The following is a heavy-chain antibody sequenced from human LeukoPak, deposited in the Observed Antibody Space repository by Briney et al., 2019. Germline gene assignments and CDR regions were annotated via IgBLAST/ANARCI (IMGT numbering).Heavy chain of an antibody. J-gene: IGHJ4*02. Sequence: ASVTVSFKASVYTFTTYGISGVRQAPGQGLEWMGWISADNSNTNYPQKLQGRVTMTTDTSTSTAYMELRSLRSDDTAVYYCARVFWSGYLEVFDYWGKGTLVTVSS. CDR2: ISADNSNT. D-gene: IGHD3-3*01. CDR3: ARVFWSGYLEVFDY. CDR1: VYTFTTYG. V-gene: IGHV1-18*01.